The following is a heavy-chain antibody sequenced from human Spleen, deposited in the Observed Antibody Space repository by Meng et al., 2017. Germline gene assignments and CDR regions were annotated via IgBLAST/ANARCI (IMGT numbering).Heavy chain of an antibody. CDR1: GGSFSGYY. J-gene: IGHJ4*02. D-gene: IGHD3-3*02. V-gene: IGHV4-34*01. Sequence: SETLSLTCAVYGGSFSGYYWSWIRQPPGKGLEWIGEINHSGSTNYNPSLKSRVTIAVDTSKNQFSLKLGSVTAADTAVYYCARQVSNYWGQGTLVTVSS. CDR2: INHSGST. CDR3: ARQVSNY.